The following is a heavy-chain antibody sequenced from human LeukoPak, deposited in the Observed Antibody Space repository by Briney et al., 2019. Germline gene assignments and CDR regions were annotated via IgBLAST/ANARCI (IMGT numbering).Heavy chain of an antibody. CDR2: IIPIFGTA. CDR1: GGTFSSYA. V-gene: IGHV1-69*13. D-gene: IGHD6-6*01. J-gene: IGHJ6*03. CDR3: ARGLGIAARRAGYYYMDV. Sequence: SVKVSCKASGGTFSSYAISWVRQAPGQGLERMGGIIPIFGTANYAQKFQGRVTITADESTSTAYMELSSLRSEDTAVYYCARGLGIAARRAGYYYMDVWGKGTTVTVSS.